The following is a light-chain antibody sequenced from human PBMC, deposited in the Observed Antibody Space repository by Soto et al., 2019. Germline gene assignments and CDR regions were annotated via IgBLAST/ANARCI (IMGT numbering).Light chain of an antibody. J-gene: IGKJ2*01. CDR2: AAS. CDR3: QQGNSFPPT. Sequence: DLQMTQSPSSVSASVGDRVTISCRASLSVSRWLAWYQQQPGKAPKLLIYAASTLQSGVPSRFSGSGSGTDFTLTINSLQPEDFATYYCQQGNSFPPTFGQGTKLEIK. CDR1: LSVSRW. V-gene: IGKV1-12*01.